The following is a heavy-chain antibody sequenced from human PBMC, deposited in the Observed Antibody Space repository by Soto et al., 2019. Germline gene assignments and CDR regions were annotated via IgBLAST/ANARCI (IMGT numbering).Heavy chain of an antibody. CDR3: GHSRSLEYYFDY. V-gene: IGHV2-5*01. CDR2: IYWNDDK. CDR1: GFSLSTSGVG. J-gene: IGHJ4*02. Sequence: QITLKESGPTLVKPTQTLTLTCTFSGFSLSTSGVGVGWIRQPPGKALEWLPLIYWNDDKRYSPSLKSRLTITEDTSKNQVVLTMTNMDPVDAATYYCGHSRSLEYYFDYWGQGTLVTVSS.